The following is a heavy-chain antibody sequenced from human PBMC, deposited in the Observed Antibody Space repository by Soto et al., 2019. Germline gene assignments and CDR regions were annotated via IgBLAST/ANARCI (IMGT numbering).Heavy chain of an antibody. CDR2: ISSRGDRT. J-gene: IGHJ6*02. CDR1: GFTFSRYA. D-gene: IGHD5-18*01. CDR3: AKETGYSYGFQPNALDV. V-gene: IGHV3-23*01. Sequence: GGSLRLSCAGSGFTFSRYAMNWVRQAPGKGLEWVSIISSRGDRTSYAESVKGRFTISRDDSKNTLFLHMNSLGAEDTAVYYCAKETGYSYGFQPNALDVWGQGTTVTVSS.